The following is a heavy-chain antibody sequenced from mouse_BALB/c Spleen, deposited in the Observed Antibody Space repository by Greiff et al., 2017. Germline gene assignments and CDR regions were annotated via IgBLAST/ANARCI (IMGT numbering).Heavy chain of an antibody. Sequence: VQLQQSGAELVKPGASVKLSCKASGYTFTSYYMYWVKQRPGQGLEWIGEINPSNGGTNCNEKFKSKATLTVDKSSSTAYMQLSSLTSEDSAVYYCTRSSVYYGNPWFAYWGQGTLVTVSA. CDR2: INPSNGGT. D-gene: IGHD2-1*01. CDR3: TRSSVYYGNPWFAY. J-gene: IGHJ3*01. CDR1: GYTFTSYY. V-gene: IGHV1S81*02.